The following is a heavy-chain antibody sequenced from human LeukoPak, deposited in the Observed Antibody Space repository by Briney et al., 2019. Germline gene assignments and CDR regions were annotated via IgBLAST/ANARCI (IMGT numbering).Heavy chain of an antibody. Sequence: ASVKVSCKASGYTFTSYGISWVRQAPGQGLEWMGWISAYNGNTNYAQKLQGRVTMTTDTSTSTAYMELGSLRSDDTAVYYCARDSIAYYDILTGYSSGAFDIWGQGTMVTVSS. J-gene: IGHJ3*02. CDR3: ARDSIAYYDILTGYSSGAFDI. CDR1: GYTFTSYG. CDR2: ISAYNGNT. D-gene: IGHD3-9*01. V-gene: IGHV1-18*01.